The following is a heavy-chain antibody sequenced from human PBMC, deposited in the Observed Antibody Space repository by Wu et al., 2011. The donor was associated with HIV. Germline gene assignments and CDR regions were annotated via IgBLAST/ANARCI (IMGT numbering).Heavy chain of an antibody. J-gene: IGHJ3*01. CDR1: GGTFSSYA. CDR3: VRDLHHYSNYPQSFDF. CDR2: ILPVFDTL. Sequence: QVQLVQSGAEVKRPGSSVKVSCKASGGTFSSYAINWVRQAPGQGLEWMGRILPVFDTLNYAQKFQGRVTITADKSTTTTYMELSSLTFEDTAVYYCVRDLHHYSNYPQSFDFWAKGTMVTVSS. D-gene: IGHD4-11*01. V-gene: IGHV1-69*14.